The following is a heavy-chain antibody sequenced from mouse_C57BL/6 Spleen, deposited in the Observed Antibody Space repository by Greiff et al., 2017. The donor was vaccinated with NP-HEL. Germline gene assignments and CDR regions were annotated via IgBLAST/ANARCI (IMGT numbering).Heavy chain of an antibody. Sequence: VQLQQSGAELVKPGASVKLSCKASGYTFTEYSIHWVKQRSGRGLEWIGWFYTGSGSIKYNEKFKGKATLATDKSARTVYMELSRWTSEESAVYLCVRHESGGGYWYFDVWGTGTTVTVSS. CDR1: GYTFTEYS. J-gene: IGHJ1*03. CDR3: VRHESGGGYWYFDV. V-gene: IGHV1-62-2*01. D-gene: IGHD1-1*02. CDR2: FYTGSGSI.